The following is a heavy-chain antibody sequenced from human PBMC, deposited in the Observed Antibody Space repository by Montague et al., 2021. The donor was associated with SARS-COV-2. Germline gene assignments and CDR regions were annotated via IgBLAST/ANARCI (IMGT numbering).Heavy chain of an antibody. CDR3: ARLLRSCSNGVCRTYYYYAMDV. CDR1: GGSISGYY. D-gene: IGHD2-8*01. Sequence: SETLSLTCTVSGGSISGYYWSWIRQSPGKGLEWIGYIYYSGSTKXNPFLESRVTVPVDRSKNQVSLKLSSVTPADTAVYYCARLLRSCSNGVCRTYYYYAMDVWGQGTTVTVSS. CDR2: IYYSGST. J-gene: IGHJ6*02. V-gene: IGHV4-59*01.